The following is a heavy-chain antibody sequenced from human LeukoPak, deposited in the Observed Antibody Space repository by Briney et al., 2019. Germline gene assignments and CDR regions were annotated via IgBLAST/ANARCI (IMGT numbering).Heavy chain of an antibody. D-gene: IGHD3-22*01. Sequence: ASVKISCKVSGYTFTDYYMHWVQQAPGKGLEWMGLVDPEDGKTIYAEKFQGRVTITADTSTDTAYMELSSLRSEDTAVYYCATDSRADSSGYIYWGQGSLVTVSS. CDR2: VDPEDGKT. CDR3: ATDSRADSSGYIY. V-gene: IGHV1-69-2*01. CDR1: GYTFTDYY. J-gene: IGHJ4*02.